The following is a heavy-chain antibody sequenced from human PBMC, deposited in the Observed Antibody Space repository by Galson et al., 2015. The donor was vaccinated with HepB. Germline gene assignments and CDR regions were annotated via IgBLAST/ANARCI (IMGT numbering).Heavy chain of an antibody. V-gene: IGHV1-69*04. CDR2: IIPILGIA. D-gene: IGHD3-16*02. CDR3: ARSPPSYYFDY. J-gene: IGHJ4*02. Sequence: QSGAEVKKPGESLRISCKASGGTFSSYAISWVRQAPGQGLEWMGRIIPILGIANYAQKFQGRVTITADKSTSTAYMELSSLRSEDTAVYYCARSPPSYYFDYWGQGTLVTVSS. CDR1: GGTFSSYA.